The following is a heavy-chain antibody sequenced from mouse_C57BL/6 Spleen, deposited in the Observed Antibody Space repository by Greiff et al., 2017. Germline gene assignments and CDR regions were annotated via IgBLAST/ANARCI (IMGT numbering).Heavy chain of an antibody. CDR1: GYTFTDYE. CDR2: IDPETGGT. J-gene: IGHJ1*03. D-gene: IGHD1-1*01. Sequence: VQLQQSGAELVRPGASVTLSCTASGYTFTDYEMHWVKQTPVHGLEWIGAIDPETGGTAYNQKFKGKAILTADTSSSTAYMELRSLTSEDSAVYYCTRYYGNSVDVWGTGTTVTVSS. V-gene: IGHV1-15*01. CDR3: TRYYGNSVDV.